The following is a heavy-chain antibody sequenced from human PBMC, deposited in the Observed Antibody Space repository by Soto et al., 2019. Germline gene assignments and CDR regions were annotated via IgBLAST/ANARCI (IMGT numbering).Heavy chain of an antibody. Sequence: GGSLRLSCAASGFTFSSYWMHWVRQAPGKGLVWVSRINSDGSSTSYADSVKGRFTISRDNAKNSLYLQMNSLRAEDTAVYYCARDQSLVLLWFGELSLDAFDIWGQGTMVTVSS. CDR3: ARDQSLVLLWFGELSLDAFDI. CDR2: INSDGSST. D-gene: IGHD3-10*01. V-gene: IGHV3-74*01. J-gene: IGHJ3*02. CDR1: GFTFSSYW.